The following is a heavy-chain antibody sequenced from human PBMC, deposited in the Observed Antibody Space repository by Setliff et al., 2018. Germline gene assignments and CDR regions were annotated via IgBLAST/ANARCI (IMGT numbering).Heavy chain of an antibody. CDR3: ARLWRRIQQIDY. V-gene: IGHV4-39*07. Sequence: SETLSLTCTVSGGSISSSSYYWGWIRQSPGKGLEWIGSIYYSGSTYYNPSLKSRVTISVDTSKNQFSLKLSSVTAADTAVYYCARLWRRIQQIDYWGQGTLVTVSS. CDR2: IYYSGST. CDR1: GGSISSSSYY. D-gene: IGHD3-10*01. J-gene: IGHJ4*02.